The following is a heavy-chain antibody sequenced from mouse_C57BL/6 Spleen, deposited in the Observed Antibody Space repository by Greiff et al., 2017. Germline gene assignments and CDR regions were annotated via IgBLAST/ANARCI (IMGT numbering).Heavy chain of an antibody. CDR1: GFSLTSYG. CDR2: IWGVGST. CDR3: ASGGNFPFAY. Sequence: VKVVESGPGLVAPSQSLSITCTVSGFSLTSYGVAWVRQSPGKGLEWLGVIWGVGSTNYNSALKSRLSISKDNSKSQVFLKMNSLQTDDTAMYYCASGGNFPFAYWGQGTLVTVSA. V-gene: IGHV2-6*01. J-gene: IGHJ3*01. D-gene: IGHD2-1*01.